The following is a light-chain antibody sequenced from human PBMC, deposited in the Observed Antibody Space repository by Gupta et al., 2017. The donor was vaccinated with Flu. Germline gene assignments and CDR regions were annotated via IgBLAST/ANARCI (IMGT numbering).Light chain of an antibody. CDR1: ISDVGSYNY. J-gene: IGLJ1*01. Sequence: QSALTQPASVSGSPGQSITISCPGTISDVGSYNYVSWYQQYAGKAPKVMIYEVSNRPSGVSNRFSGSKSGNTASLTISRLQTEDEADYYCSSYTISSTYVFGTGTKVTVL. CDR2: EVS. V-gene: IGLV2-14*01. CDR3: SSYTISSTYV.